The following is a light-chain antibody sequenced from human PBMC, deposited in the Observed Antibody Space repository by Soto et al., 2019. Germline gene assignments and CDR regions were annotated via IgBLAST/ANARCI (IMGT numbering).Light chain of an antibody. Sequence: EIVMTQSPATLSVSPGEGVTLSCRASQTVPSRIAWYQQKPGQAPSLLIYGASTRAAGIPDRFSGSGSGTDFTLTITRLEPEDSAVYFCQQYTGPPTTFGQGTRLEIK. CDR3: QQYTGPPTT. CDR2: GAS. J-gene: IGKJ5*01. CDR1: QTVPSR. V-gene: IGKV3D-15*01.